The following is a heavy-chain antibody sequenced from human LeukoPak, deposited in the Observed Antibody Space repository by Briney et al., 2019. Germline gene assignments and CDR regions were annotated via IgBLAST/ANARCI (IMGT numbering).Heavy chain of an antibody. CDR2: ISAYNGNT. V-gene: IGHV1-18*01. CDR1: GYTFTSYG. J-gene: IGHJ4*02. D-gene: IGHD3-22*01. Sequence: EASVKVSCKASGYTFTSYGISWVRQAPGQGLEWMGWISAYNGNTNIAQKLQSRVTMTTDTSTSTAYMELRSLRSDDTAVYYCARRPAYYYDSSGYRFDYWGQGTLVTLSS. CDR3: ARRPAYYYDSSGYRFDY.